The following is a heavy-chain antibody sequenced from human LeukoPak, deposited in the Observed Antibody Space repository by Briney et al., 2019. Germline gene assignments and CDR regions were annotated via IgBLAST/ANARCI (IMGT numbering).Heavy chain of an antibody. D-gene: IGHD5-12*01. CDR3: ARDWPRGIVATISTDAFDI. CDR2: IIPIFGTA. CDR1: GYTFTSYG. Sequence: SVKVSCKASGYTFTSYGISWVRQAPGQGLEWMGGIIPIFGTATYAQKFQGRVTITADESTSTAYMELSSLRSEDTAVYYCARDWPRGIVATISTDAFDIWGQGTMVTVSS. J-gene: IGHJ3*02. V-gene: IGHV1-69*13.